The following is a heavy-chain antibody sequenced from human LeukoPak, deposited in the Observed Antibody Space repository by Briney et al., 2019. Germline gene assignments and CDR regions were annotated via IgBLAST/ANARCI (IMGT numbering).Heavy chain of an antibody. Sequence: PSETLSLTCAVSGDSVTSGGYFWTWIRQLPGKGLEWIGSISNSGTTSYNPSLKSRLSISLDTSNNHFSLRLGSVTAADTAVYYCARDVVVTSSPDAFDIWGQGTTVIVSS. D-gene: IGHD2-21*02. CDR2: ISNSGTT. CDR3: ARDVVVTSSPDAFDI. CDR1: GDSVTSGGYF. J-gene: IGHJ3*02. V-gene: IGHV4-31*11.